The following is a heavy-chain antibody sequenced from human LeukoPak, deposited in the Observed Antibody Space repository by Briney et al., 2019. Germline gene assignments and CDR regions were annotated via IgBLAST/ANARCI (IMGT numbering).Heavy chain of an antibody. CDR3: AGGYFSGWYNFDY. D-gene: IGHD6-19*01. CDR2: IYTSRST. V-gene: IGHV4-61*02. Sequence: SETLSLTCTVSGDSISSGSYYWSWIRQPAGKGLEWIGRIYTSRSTNYTPSLKSRVTMSVDTSKNQFSLKLSSVTAADTAVYYCAGGYFSGWYNFDYWGQGTLVTVSS. CDR1: GDSISSGSYY. J-gene: IGHJ4*02.